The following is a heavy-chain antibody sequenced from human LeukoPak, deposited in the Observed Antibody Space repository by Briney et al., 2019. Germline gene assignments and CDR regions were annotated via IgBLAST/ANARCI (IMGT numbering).Heavy chain of an antibody. J-gene: IGHJ3*02. CDR3: ARDLSSGSYPDAFDI. V-gene: IGHV3-21*01. CDR2: ISSSSYI. Sequence: PGGSLRLSCAASGFTFSSYSMNWVRQAPGKGLEWVSSISSSSYIYYADSVKGRFTISRDNAKNSLYLQMNSLRAEDTAVYYCARDLSSGSYPDAFDIWGQGTMVTVSS. CDR1: GFTFSSYS. D-gene: IGHD1-26*01.